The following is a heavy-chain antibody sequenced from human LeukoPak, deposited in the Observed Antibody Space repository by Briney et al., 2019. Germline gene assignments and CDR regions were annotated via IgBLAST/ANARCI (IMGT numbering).Heavy chain of an antibody. D-gene: IGHD6-13*01. CDR2: ISGSGGST. V-gene: IGHV3-23*01. CDR3: AKGGGSSIAAAGIGSYYGMDV. CDR1: GFTFSSYA. Sequence: PGGSLRLSCAASGFTFSSYAMSWVRQAPGKGLEWVSAISGSGGSTYYADSVKGRFTISRDNSKNTLYLQMNSLRAEDTAVYYCAKGGGSSIAAAGIGSYYGMDVWAKGPRSPSPQ. J-gene: IGHJ6*04.